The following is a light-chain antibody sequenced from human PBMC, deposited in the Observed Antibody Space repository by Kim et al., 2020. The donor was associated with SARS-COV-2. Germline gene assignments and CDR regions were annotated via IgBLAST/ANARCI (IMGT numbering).Light chain of an antibody. J-gene: IGLJ1*01. V-gene: IGLV2-8*01. Sequence: GKSVTISTDGTSGDVGGYNYVSWYQHHPGKAPKLMIYEVTKRPSGVPDRFSGSKSGNTASLTVSGLQAEDEADYYCGSYVGNNNFVFGTGTKVTVL. CDR2: EVT. CDR3: GSYVGNNNFV. CDR1: SGDVGGYNY.